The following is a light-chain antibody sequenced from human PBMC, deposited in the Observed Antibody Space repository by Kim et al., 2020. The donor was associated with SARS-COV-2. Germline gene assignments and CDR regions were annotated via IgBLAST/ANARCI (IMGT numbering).Light chain of an antibody. CDR2: GAS. J-gene: IGKJ2*01. V-gene: IGKV1-16*02. CDR3: QQYKLYPYT. CDR1: QGIKNC. Sequence: DIQMSQSPSSLSASVGDRVTITCRASQGIKNCLAWFQQKPGRAPKCLIYGASSLHSGVPSKFSGRVSGTDFTLTISSLQPEDGATYYCQQYKLYPYTFGQGTKLEI.